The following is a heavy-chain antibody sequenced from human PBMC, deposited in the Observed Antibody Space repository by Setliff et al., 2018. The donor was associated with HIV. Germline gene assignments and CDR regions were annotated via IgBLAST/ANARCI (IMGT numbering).Heavy chain of an antibody. CDR1: GFTFSDYY. Sequence: GESLKISCAASGFTFSDYYMSWIRQAPGKGLEWISYISSSGSTIYYADSVKGRFTISRDNAKNSLYLQMNSRRAEDTAVYYCARTACSLAMGCYFDFWGRGTLVTVS. D-gene: IGHD2-8*01. J-gene: IGHJ4*02. CDR3: ARTACSLAMGCYFDF. V-gene: IGHV3-11*04. CDR2: ISSSGSTI.